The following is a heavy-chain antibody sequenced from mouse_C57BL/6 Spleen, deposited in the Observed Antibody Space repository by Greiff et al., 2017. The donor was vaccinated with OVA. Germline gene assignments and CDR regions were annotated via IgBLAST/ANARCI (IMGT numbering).Heavy chain of an antibody. V-gene: IGHV1-59*01. J-gene: IGHJ4*01. Sequence: VQLQQSGAELVRPGTSVKLSCKASGYTFTSYWMHWVKQRPGQGLEWIGVIDPSDSYTNYNQKFKGKATLTVDTSSSTAYMQLSSLTSEDSAVYYCARRGLRGIAMDYWGQGTSVTVSS. CDR1: GYTFTSYW. CDR2: IDPSDSYT. CDR3: ARRGLRGIAMDY. D-gene: IGHD2-2*01.